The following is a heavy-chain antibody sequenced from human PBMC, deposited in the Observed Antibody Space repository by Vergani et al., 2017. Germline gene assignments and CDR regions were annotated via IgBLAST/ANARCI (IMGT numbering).Heavy chain of an antibody. CDR3: AKVGDYVWGSYREYYFDY. J-gene: IGHJ4*02. V-gene: IGHV3-21*01. CDR1: GFTFSSYS. Sequence: EVQLVESGGGLVKPGGSLRLSCAASGFTFSSYSMNWVRQAPGKGLEWVSSISSSSSYIYYADSVKGRFTISRDNAKNSLYLQMNSLRAEDTAVYYCAKVGDYVWGSYREYYFDYWGQGTLVTVSS. D-gene: IGHD3-16*02. CDR2: ISSSSSYI.